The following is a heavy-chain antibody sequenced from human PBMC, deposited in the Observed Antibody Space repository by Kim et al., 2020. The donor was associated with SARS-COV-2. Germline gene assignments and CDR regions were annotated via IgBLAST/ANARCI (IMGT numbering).Heavy chain of an antibody. CDR3: ARGPRSSSWHRAPGGWFDP. CDR1: GYTFTGYY. J-gene: IGHJ5*02. V-gene: IGHV1-2*06. Sequence: ASVKVSCKASGYTFTGYYMHWVRQAPGQGLEWMGRINPNSGGTNYAQKFQGRVTMTRDTSISTAYMELSRLRSDDTAVYYCARGPRSSSWHRAPGGWFDPWGQGTLVTVSS. D-gene: IGHD6-13*01. CDR2: INPNSGGT.